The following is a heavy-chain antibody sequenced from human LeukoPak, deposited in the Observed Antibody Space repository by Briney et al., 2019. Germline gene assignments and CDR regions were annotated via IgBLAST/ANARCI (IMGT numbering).Heavy chain of an antibody. J-gene: IGHJ4*02. Sequence: SETLSLTCSVSGGSISSSSYYWGWIRQPPGKGLEWIGSIYYSGSTNYNPSLKSRVTISVDTSKNQFSLKLSSVTAADTAVYYCARVAGDGYNFSPFDYWGQGTLVTVSS. CDR1: GGSISSSSYY. V-gene: IGHV4-39*07. D-gene: IGHD5-24*01. CDR2: IYYSGST. CDR3: ARVAGDGYNFSPFDY.